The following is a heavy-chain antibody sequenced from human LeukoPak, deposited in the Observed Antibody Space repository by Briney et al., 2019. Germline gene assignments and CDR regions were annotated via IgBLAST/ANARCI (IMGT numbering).Heavy chain of an antibody. J-gene: IGHJ4*02. D-gene: IGHD1-26*01. CDR3: AKDLGGAAFSFDY. V-gene: IGHV3-7*01. Sequence: QPGGSLRLSCAASGFTFSSYWMSWVRQAPGKGLEWVANIKQDGSEKYYVDSVKGRFTISRDNAKNSLYLQMNSLRAEDTAVFYCAKDLGGAAFSFDYWGQGTLVTVSS. CDR1: GFTFSSYW. CDR2: IKQDGSEK.